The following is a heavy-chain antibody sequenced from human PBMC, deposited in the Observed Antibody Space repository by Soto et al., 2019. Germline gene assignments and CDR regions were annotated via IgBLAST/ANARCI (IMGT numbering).Heavy chain of an antibody. Sequence: PSETLSLTCTVSGGSVNTAPYYWSWIRQPPGKGLEWIGNIYYSGTTNYNPSLKSRVSISLDTSKNQFSLILRSVTAADAAVYFCARDHHSFYDTSGYYPYFDYWGQGTLVT. CDR3: ARDHHSFYDTSGYYPYFDY. J-gene: IGHJ4*02. CDR2: IYYSGTT. D-gene: IGHD3-22*01. V-gene: IGHV4-61*01. CDR1: GGSVNTAPYY.